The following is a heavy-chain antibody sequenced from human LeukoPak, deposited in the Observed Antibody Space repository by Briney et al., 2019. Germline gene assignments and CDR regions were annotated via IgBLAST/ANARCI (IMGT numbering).Heavy chain of an antibody. J-gene: IGHJ4*02. V-gene: IGHV4-59*08. D-gene: IGHD3-10*01. CDR1: GGSISIFY. Sequence: PSESLSLTRAASGGSISIFYWSWIRQSPGKGLEWIGYIHYSVTTNYNPSLRSRVTMSVDTPKNQFSLKLNSVTAADTAVYYCARRGLRGIIDYWGQGNLVTVSS. CDR2: IHYSVTT. CDR3: ARRGLRGIIDY.